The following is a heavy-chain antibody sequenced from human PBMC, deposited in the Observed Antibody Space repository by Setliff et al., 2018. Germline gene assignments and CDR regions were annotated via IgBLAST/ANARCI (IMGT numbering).Heavy chain of an antibody. J-gene: IGHJ3*02. CDR1: GGSISSSSYY. V-gene: IGHV4-39*07. D-gene: IGHD3-3*01. CDR3: ARDLTYYDFWSGYYSPRAFDI. CDR2: IYYSGST. Sequence: SETLSLTCTVSGGSISSSSYYWGWIRQPPGKGLEWIGSIYYSGSTYYNPSLKSRVTISVDKSKNQFSLKLRSVTAADTAVYYCARDLTYYDFWSGYYSPRAFDIWGQGTMVTVSS.